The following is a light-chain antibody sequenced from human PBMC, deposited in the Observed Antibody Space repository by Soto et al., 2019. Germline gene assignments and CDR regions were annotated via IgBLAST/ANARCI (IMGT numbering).Light chain of an antibody. CDR3: QQRSNWPHT. J-gene: IGKJ2*01. Sequence: EIVLTQSPATLSLSPGERATLSCRASQSVSSYLAWYQQQPGQAPRLLIYDASNRATGIPARFSGSGAGTDFTPTISSLEPDAFAVYYCQQRSNWPHTFGQGTKLEIK. CDR1: QSVSSY. V-gene: IGKV3-11*01. CDR2: DAS.